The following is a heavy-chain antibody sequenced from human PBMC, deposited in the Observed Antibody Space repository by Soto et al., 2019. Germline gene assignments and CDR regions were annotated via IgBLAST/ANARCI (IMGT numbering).Heavy chain of an antibody. D-gene: IGHD2-15*01. V-gene: IGHV3-48*01. CDR1: GFTFSSYS. CDR3: ARDGDESWYDPFDY. CDR2: ISSSSSTI. Sequence: PGGSLRLSCAASGFTFSSYSMNWVRQAPGKGLEWVSYISSSSSTIYYADSVKGRFTISRDNAKNSLYLQMNSLRAEDTAVYYCARDGDESWYDPFDYWGQGTLVTVSS. J-gene: IGHJ4*02.